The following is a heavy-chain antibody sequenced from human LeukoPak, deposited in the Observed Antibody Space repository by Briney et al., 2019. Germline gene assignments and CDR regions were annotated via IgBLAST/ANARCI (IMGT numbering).Heavy chain of an antibody. J-gene: IGHJ5*02. CDR3: ASSYYDSSGYYYGFDP. CDR2: IYYSGST. D-gene: IGHD3-22*01. V-gene: IGHV4-61*08. CDR1: GGSISSGGYY. Sequence: SETLSLTCTVSGGSISSGGYYWSWIRQPPGKGLEWIGYIYYSGSTNYNPSLKSRVTISVDTSKNQFSLKLSSVTAADTAVYYCASSYYDSSGYYYGFDPWGQGTLVTVSS.